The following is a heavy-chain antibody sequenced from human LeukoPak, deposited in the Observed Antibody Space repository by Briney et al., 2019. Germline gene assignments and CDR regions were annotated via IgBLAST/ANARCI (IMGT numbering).Heavy chain of an antibody. D-gene: IGHD5-24*01. CDR2: ISSSSSYI. J-gene: IGHJ4*02. CDR1: GFTFSSYS. CDR3: AREGDGYNSPFDY. Sequence: GGSLRLSCAASGFTFSSYSMNWVRQAPGKGLEWVSSISSSSSYIYYADSVKGRFTISRDNAKNSLYLQMNSLGAEDTAVYYCAREGDGYNSPFDYWGQGTLVTVSS. V-gene: IGHV3-21*01.